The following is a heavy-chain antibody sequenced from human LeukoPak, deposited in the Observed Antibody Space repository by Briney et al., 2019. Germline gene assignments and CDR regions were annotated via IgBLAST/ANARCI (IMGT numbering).Heavy chain of an antibody. CDR3: ARGGSYQLLGHYYYYYMDV. CDR1: GGTFSSYA. D-gene: IGHD2-2*01. Sequence: SVKVSCKASGGTFSSYAISWVRQAPGQGLEWMGGIIPIFGTANYAQKFQGRVTITTDESTSTAYMELSSLRSEDTAVYYCARGGSYQLLGHYYYYYMDVWGKGTTVTVSS. CDR2: IIPIFGTA. V-gene: IGHV1-69*05. J-gene: IGHJ6*03.